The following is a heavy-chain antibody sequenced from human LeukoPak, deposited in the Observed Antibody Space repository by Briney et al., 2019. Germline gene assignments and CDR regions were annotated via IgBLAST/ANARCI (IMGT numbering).Heavy chain of an antibody. CDR2: TSYDGTNK. CDR3: AREIAVTLADYGFDV. V-gene: IGHV3-30-3*01. CDR1: EFTVSSNY. J-gene: IGHJ6*02. Sequence: GGSLRLSCAASEFTVSSNYMSWVRQAPGKGLEWVAVTSYDGTNKYYADSVKGRFTISRDNAKNTLYLQMNSLRPEDTAVYYCAREIAVTLADYGFDVWGQGTTVTVSS. D-gene: IGHD4-17*01.